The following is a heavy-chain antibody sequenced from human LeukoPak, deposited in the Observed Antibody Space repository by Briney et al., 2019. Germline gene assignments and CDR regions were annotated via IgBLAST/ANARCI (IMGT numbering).Heavy chain of an antibody. CDR1: GYTFTSYD. CDR3: ARGRLSSSWNNWFDP. D-gene: IGHD6-13*01. Sequence: ASVKVSCKASGYTFTSYDINWVRQAPGQGLEWMGWMNPNSGNTGYAQKFQGRVTMTRNTSISTAYMELSSLRSEDTAVYYCARGRLSSSWNNWFDPWGQGTLVTVSS. CDR2: MNPNSGNT. V-gene: IGHV1-8*01. J-gene: IGHJ5*02.